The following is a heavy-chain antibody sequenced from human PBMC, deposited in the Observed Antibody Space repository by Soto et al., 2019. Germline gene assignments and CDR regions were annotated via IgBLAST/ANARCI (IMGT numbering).Heavy chain of an antibody. J-gene: IGHJ4*02. D-gene: IGHD2-8*01. V-gene: IGHV4-59*11. CDR1: GGSINNHY. Sequence: QVQLQESGPGLVKPSETLSLTCTVSGGSINNHYWSWIRQPPGKGLEWIGYIYYSGTTNYNPSLKGRVTISVDTSKNQFSLNLTSLTAADTATYYCARANWYFEYWGQGTLVTVSS. CDR3: ARANWYFEY. CDR2: IYYSGTT.